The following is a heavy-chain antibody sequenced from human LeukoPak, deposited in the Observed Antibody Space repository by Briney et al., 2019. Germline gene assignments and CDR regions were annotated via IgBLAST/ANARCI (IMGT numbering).Heavy chain of an antibody. CDR3: ARGAGANSGDY. CDR1: GYTFTSNY. V-gene: IGHV1-46*01. J-gene: IGHJ4*02. CDR2: INPSGGST. Sequence: GASVKVSCKASGYTFTSNYIHWVRQAPGQGLEWMGIINPSGGSTSYAQKFQGRVTMTRDTSTSAVYMDLSSLRSEDTAVYYCARGAGANSGDYWGQGTPVTVSS. D-gene: IGHD4-23*01.